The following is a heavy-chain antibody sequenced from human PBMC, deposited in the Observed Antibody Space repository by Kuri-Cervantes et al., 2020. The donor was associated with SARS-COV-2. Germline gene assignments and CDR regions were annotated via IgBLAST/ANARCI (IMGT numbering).Heavy chain of an antibody. J-gene: IGHJ5*02. CDR2: SKAGNGNT. CDR1: RYTFTSYS. CDR3: AIDLSSNWSHNWFDP. D-gene: IGHD6-13*01. V-gene: IGHV1-3*01. Sequence: SETVSCKASRYTFTSYSMHWVRQAPGQRLEWMGWSKAGNGNTKYSQEFQGRVTITRDTSASTAYMELSSLSSEDTAVYYCAIDLSSNWSHNWFDPWGQGTLVTVSS.